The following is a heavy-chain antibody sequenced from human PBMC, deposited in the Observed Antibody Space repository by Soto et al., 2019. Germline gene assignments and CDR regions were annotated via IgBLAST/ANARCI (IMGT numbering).Heavy chain of an antibody. D-gene: IGHD3-22*01. V-gene: IGHV3-30-3*01. CDR1: GFTFSSYA. CDR3: ASDYYDSSGYYPLGY. Sequence: PGGSLRLSCAASGFTFSSYAMHWVRQAPGKGLEWVAVISYDGSNKYYADSVKGRFTISRDNSKNTLYLQMNSLRAEDTAVYYCASDYYDSSGYYPLGYWGQGTLVTVSS. CDR2: ISYDGSNK. J-gene: IGHJ4*02.